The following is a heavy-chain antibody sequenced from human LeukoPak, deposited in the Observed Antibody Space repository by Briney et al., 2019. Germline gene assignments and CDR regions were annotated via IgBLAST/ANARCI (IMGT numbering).Heavy chain of an antibody. CDR1: GFTFSSYG. J-gene: IGHJ4*02. Sequence: RGSLRLSCAASGFTFSSYGMHWVRQVPGKGLEWVAVISYDGSNKYYADSVKGRFTISRDNSKNTLYLQMNSLRAEDTAVYYCARLPLRYFDWLDYWGQGTLVTVSS. D-gene: IGHD3-9*01. V-gene: IGHV3-30*03. CDR3: ARLPLRYFDWLDY. CDR2: ISYDGSNK.